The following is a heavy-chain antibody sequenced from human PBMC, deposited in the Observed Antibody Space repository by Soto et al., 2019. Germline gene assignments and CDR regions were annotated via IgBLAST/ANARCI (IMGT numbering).Heavy chain of an antibody. D-gene: IGHD6-19*01. CDR2: ISWNRGDI. J-gene: IGHJ4*02. CDR1: ELTFDDDP. CDR3: AKGGSGAVAGRTDY. Sequence: PGGSMRLSCAASELTFDDDPMHWVRQIPGKGLEWVSGISWNRGDIGYADSVKGRFTISRDNAKNSLYLQMNSLRAEDTALYYCAKGGSGAVAGRTDYWGQGALVTVS. V-gene: IGHV3-9*01.